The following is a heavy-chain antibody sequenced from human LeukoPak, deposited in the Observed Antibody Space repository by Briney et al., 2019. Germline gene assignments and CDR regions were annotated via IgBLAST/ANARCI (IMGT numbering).Heavy chain of an antibody. CDR1: GYTFTGYY. CDR2: INPNSGGT. V-gene: IGHV1-2*02. D-gene: IGHD5-18*01. CDR3: ARDWEQLWLLGYFDY. Sequence: GASVKVSCKASGYTFTGYYMHWVRQAPGQGLEWMGWINPNSGGTNYAQKFQGRVTMTRDTSISTAYMELSRLRSDDTAVYYCARDWEQLWLLGYFDYWGQGTLVTVSS. J-gene: IGHJ4*02.